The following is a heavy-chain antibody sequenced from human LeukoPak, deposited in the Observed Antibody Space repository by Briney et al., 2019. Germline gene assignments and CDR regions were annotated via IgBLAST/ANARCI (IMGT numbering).Heavy chain of an antibody. CDR3: ARELMMCWFDP. CDR2: ISYDGSNK. CDR1: GFTFNSYA. V-gene: IGHV3-30*01. Sequence: GGSLRLSCAASGFTFNSYAMHWVRQAPGKGLEWVAVISYDGSNKYYADSVKGRFTIPRDNSKNTLYLQMNSLRAEDTAVYYCARELMMCWFDPWGQGTLVTVSS. D-gene: IGHD3-16*01. J-gene: IGHJ5*02.